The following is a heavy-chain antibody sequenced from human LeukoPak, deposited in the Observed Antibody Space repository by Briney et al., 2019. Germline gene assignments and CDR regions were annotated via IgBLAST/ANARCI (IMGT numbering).Heavy chain of an antibody. D-gene: IGHD3-22*01. CDR1: GFTFSIYT. J-gene: IGHJ4*02. Sequence: AGGSLRLSCAASGFTFSIYTMNWVRQAPGKGLEWVSYISGTSSTIYYADSVKGRFTISRDNAKNSLYLQMNSLRAEDTAAYYCAREYYYDGSGYSLDYWGQGTLVTVSS. CDR3: AREYYYDGSGYSLDY. V-gene: IGHV3-48*01. CDR2: ISGTSSTI.